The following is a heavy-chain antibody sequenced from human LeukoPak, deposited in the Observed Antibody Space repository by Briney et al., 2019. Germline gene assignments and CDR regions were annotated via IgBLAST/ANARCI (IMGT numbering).Heavy chain of an antibody. Sequence: PGGSLRLSCTASGFIFDTHTLSWVRQAPGKGLERVASISGSGDSTNYGDSVKGRFTISRDNFKRTVHLEMSNLRADDTAMYYCVRRAAVRGMDFWGLGTTVIVSS. V-gene: IGHV3-23*01. CDR1: GFIFDTHT. CDR2: ISGSGDST. J-gene: IGHJ6*02. D-gene: IGHD1-14*01. CDR3: VRRAAVRGMDF.